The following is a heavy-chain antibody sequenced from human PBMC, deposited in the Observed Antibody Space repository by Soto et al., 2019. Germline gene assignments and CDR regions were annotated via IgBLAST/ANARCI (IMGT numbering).Heavy chain of an antibody. D-gene: IGHD3-10*01. J-gene: IGHJ4*02. CDR2: IYWDDDK. CDR3: AHRRSYVSGSYFDY. Sequence: QITLKESGGTLVKPTQTLTLTCTFSGFSLSTSGMGVGWIRQPPGKVVEWLALIYWDDDKRYSPSLKRRLTITKDTSKNQVLLTMTNMDPVDTATYYFAHRRSYVSGSYFDYWGQGTLFPVSS. V-gene: IGHV2-5*02. CDR1: GFSLSTSGMG.